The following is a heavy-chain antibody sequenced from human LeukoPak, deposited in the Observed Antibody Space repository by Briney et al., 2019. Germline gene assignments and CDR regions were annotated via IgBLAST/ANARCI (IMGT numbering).Heavy chain of an antibody. CDR1: RFTFSSYS. CDR3: ARGRTSSWYLDY. V-gene: IGHV3-21*01. J-gene: IGHJ4*02. D-gene: IGHD6-13*01. CDR2: ISSSSSYI. Sequence: GGSLRLSCAASRFTFSSYSMNWVRQAPGKGLEWVSSISSSSSYIYYADSVKGRFTISRDNAKNSQYLQMNSLRAEDTAVYYCARGRTSSWYLDYWGQGTLVIVSS.